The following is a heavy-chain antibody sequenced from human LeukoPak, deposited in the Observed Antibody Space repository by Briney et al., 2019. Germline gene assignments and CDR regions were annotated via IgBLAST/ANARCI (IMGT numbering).Heavy chain of an antibody. V-gene: IGHV4-39*01. D-gene: IGHD3-10*01. CDR3: ARQVVRGVQYYFDY. CDR2: IYKIGTG. J-gene: IGHJ4*02. Sequence: PAETLSLTCSVSGDSINGSNYYWGWVRQPPGKGLEFIGIIYKIGTGYYNPSLRSRAAISADTSKNQFSLKLSSVTAADTALYFCARQVVRGVQYYFDYWGQGILVTVSS. CDR1: GDSINGSNYY.